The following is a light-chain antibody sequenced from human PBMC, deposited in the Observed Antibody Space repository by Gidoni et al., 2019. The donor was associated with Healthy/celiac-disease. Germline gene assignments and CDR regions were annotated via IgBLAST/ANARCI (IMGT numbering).Light chain of an antibody. CDR1: QSLLHSNGYNY. J-gene: IGKJ1*01. V-gene: IGKV2-28*01. CDR3: MQALQTPRT. CDR2: LVS. Sequence: DIVMTQSPLSLPVTPGEPASISCRSSQSLLHSNGYNYWDWYLQKPGQSPQLLIYLVSNRASGVLDRFSGSGSGTDFTLKISRVEAEDVGVYYCMQALQTPRTFGQGTKVEIK.